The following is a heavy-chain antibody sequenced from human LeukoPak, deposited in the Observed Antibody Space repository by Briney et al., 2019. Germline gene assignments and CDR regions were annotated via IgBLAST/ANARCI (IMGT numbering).Heavy chain of an antibody. CDR3: ARAAYCGGDCYYYFDY. CDR2: LYYSGNT. D-gene: IGHD2-21*02. CDR1: GGSISSYY. V-gene: IGHV4-59*01. J-gene: IGHJ4*02. Sequence: PSETLSLTCTVSGGSISSYYWHWIRQPPGKGLEWIGYLYYSGNTYYNPSLKSRVTMSVDTSKNQFSLKLSSVTAADMAVYFCARAAYCGGDCYYYFDYWGQGTLVTVSS.